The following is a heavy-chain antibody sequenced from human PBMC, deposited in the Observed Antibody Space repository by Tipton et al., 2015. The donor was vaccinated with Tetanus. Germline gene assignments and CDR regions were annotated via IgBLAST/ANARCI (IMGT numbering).Heavy chain of an antibody. V-gene: IGHV3-23*01. J-gene: IGHJ4*02. CDR3: AKKYGGNGPYYFDY. Sequence: AASGFTFSSYAMSWVRQAPGKGLEWVSAISGSGGSTYYADSVKGRFTISRDNSKNTLYLQMNSLRAEDTAVYYCAKKYGGNGPYYFDYWGQGTLVTVSS. D-gene: IGHD4-23*01. CDR1: GFTFSSYA. CDR2: ISGSGGST.